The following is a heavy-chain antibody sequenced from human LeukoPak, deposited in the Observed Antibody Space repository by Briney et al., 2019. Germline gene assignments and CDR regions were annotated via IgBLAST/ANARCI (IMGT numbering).Heavy chain of an antibody. CDR1: GGSFSGYY. V-gene: IGHV4-34*01. J-gene: IGHJ4*02. Sequence: PSETLSLTCAVYGGSFSGYYWSWIRQPPGKGLEWIGEINHSGSTNYNPSLKSRVTISVDTSKNQFSLKLSSVTAADTAVYYCARVPGSRGDYWGQGTLVTVSS. D-gene: IGHD6-19*01. CDR2: INHSGST. CDR3: ARVPGSRGDY.